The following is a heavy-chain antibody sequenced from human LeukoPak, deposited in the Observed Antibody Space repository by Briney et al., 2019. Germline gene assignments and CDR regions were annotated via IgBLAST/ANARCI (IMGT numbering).Heavy chain of an antibody. J-gene: IGHJ6*02. CDR1: GYTFTSYY. CDR2: IIPIFGTA. CDR3: AREGYCSSTSCLYYYYGMDV. Sequence: ASVKVSCKASGYTFTSYYMHWVRQAPGQGLEWMGGIIPIFGTANYAQKFQGRVTITADESTSTAYMELSSLRSEDTAVYYCAREGYCSSTSCLYYYYGMDVWGQGTTVTVSS. V-gene: IGHV1-69*13. D-gene: IGHD2-2*01.